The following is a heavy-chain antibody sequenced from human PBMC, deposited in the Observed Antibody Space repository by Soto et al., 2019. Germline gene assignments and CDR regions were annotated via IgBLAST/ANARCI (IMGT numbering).Heavy chain of an antibody. CDR3: ARVQEYYYGSGSYGFDP. Sequence: PSESLCLTWTVSGGSISSYYGSWIRQPPGKGLEWIGYIYYSGSTNYNPSLKSRVTISVDTSKNQFSLKLSSVTAADTAVYYCARVQEYYYGSGSYGFDPWGQGTLVTVSS. J-gene: IGHJ5*02. CDR2: IYYSGST. D-gene: IGHD3-10*01. V-gene: IGHV4-59*01. CDR1: GGSISSYY.